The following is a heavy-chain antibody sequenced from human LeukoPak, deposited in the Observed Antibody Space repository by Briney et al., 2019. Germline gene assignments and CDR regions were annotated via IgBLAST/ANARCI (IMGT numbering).Heavy chain of an antibody. J-gene: IGHJ4*02. CDR3: AKDPNYDFWSGYSGFDY. CDR2: IRYDGSNK. CDR1: DSIFRHYG. D-gene: IGHD3-3*01. V-gene: IGHV3-30*02. Sequence: PGRSLRLSCAASDSIFRHYGMHWVRQAPGKGLEWVAFIRYDGSNKYYADSVKGRFTISRDNSKNTLYLQMNSLRAEDTAVYYCAKDPNYDFWSGYSGFDYWGQGTLVTVSS.